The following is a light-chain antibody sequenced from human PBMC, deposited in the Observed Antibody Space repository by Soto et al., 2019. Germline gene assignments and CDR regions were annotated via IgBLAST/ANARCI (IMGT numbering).Light chain of an antibody. Sequence: IQMTQSPSSLSASVGDTVTITCRPSQGIGRSLAWYQQKPGTVPKVLIHAASTLQSGVSSRFSGSGSGTYFTLTISSLQPEDVSTYYCQKYDSVPTFGPGTKLDSK. V-gene: IGKV1-27*01. CDR3: QKYDSVPT. J-gene: IGKJ1*01. CDR1: QGIGRS. CDR2: AAS.